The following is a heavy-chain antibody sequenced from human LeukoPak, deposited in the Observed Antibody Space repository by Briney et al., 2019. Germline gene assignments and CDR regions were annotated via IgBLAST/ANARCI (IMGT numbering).Heavy chain of an antibody. CDR3: VKDGPAHGRYSSSWGDY. V-gene: IGHV3-64D*09. Sequence: GGSLRLSCSASGFTFSSYAMHWVRQAPGKGLEYASAISSNGGSTYYADSVKGRFTISRDNSKNTLYLQMSSLRAEDTAVYYCVKDGPAHGRYSSSWGDYWGQGTLVTVSS. D-gene: IGHD6-13*01. J-gene: IGHJ4*02. CDR2: ISSNGGST. CDR1: GFTFSSYA.